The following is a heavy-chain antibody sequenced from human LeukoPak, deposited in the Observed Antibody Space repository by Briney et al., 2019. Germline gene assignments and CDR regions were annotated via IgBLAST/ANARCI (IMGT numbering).Heavy chain of an antibody. V-gene: IGHV3-48*03. CDR2: ISSSGRTM. D-gene: IGHD3-3*01. CDR1: GFIFSSYE. CDR3: ARVGGDVLSGHRTGYYYAMDV. Sequence: GGSLRLSCEASGFIFSSYEMNWVRQAPGKGLEWVSFISSSGRTMYYADSVKGRFTVSRDNAKNSVYLQMNSLRAEDTAVYYCARVGGDVLSGHRTGYYYAMDVWGQGTTVTVSS. J-gene: IGHJ6*02.